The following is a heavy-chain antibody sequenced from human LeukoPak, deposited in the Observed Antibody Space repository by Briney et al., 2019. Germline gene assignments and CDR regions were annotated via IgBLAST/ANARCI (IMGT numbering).Heavy chain of an antibody. CDR3: AREELRFLEWLPFDY. Sequence: ASVKVSCKASGYTFTSYDFNWVRQATGQRPEWMGWMSPNSGDTGYAQKFQDRVTMTRNTSISTAYMELSSLRSDDTAVYYCAREELRFLEWLPFDYWGQGTLVTVSS. CDR1: GYTFTSYD. D-gene: IGHD3-3*01. CDR2: MSPNSGDT. J-gene: IGHJ4*02. V-gene: IGHV1-8*01.